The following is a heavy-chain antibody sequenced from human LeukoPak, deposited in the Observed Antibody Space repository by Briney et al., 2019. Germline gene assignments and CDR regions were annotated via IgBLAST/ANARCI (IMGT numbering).Heavy chain of an antibody. Sequence: GGSLRLSCAASGFTFSSYGMHWVRQAPGKGLEWVAVISYDGSNKYYADSVKGRFTISRDNSKNTLYLQMNSLRAEDTAVHYCAKDGGWYFDYWGQGTLVTVSS. CDR2: ISYDGSNK. CDR1: GFTFSSYG. V-gene: IGHV3-30*18. CDR3: AKDGGWYFDY. D-gene: IGHD6-19*01. J-gene: IGHJ4*02.